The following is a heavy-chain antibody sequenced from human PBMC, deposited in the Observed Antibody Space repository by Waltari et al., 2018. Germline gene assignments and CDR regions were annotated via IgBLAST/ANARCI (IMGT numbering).Heavy chain of an antibody. V-gene: IGHV3-48*02. CDR1: GFTFSSYS. J-gene: IGHJ3*02. Sequence: EVQLVESGGGLVQPGGSLRLSCAASGFTFSSYSMNWVRQAPGKGLEWVSYISSSSSTIYYADSVKGRFTISRDNAKNSLYLQMNSLRDEDTAVYYCARDRPARGQKTFDIWGQGTMVTVSS. CDR2: ISSSSSTI. CDR3: ARDRPARGQKTFDI.